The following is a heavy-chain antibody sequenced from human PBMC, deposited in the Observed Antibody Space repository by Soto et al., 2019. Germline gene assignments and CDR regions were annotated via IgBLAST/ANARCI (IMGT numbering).Heavy chain of an antibody. Sequence: QVQLVESGGGVVQPGKSLRLSCAATGFIFRSYGVHWVRQAPGKGREWVALISHDGNNAYYADAVNGRFTISRDNAKNTVSLQMNSLRAEDTAVYYCAKQGIEVAGTDYFDYWGQGALVTVAS. J-gene: IGHJ4*02. CDR1: GFIFRSYG. V-gene: IGHV3-30*18. CDR2: ISHDGNNA. CDR3: AKQGIEVAGTDYFDY. D-gene: IGHD6-19*01.